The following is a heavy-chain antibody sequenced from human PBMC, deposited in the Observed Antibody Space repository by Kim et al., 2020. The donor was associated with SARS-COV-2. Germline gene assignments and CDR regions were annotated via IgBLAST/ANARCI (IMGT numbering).Heavy chain of an antibody. J-gene: IGHJ4*02. CDR2: IYYSGST. Sequence: SETLSLTCTVSGGSISSYYWSWIRQPPGKGLEWIGYIYYSGSTNYNPSLKSRVTISVDTSKNQFSLKLSSVTAADTAVYYCARVRLDCSGGSCYSTHFDYWGQGTLVTVSS. CDR3: ARVRLDCSGGSCYSTHFDY. V-gene: IGHV4-59*01. CDR1: GGSISSYY. D-gene: IGHD2-15*01.